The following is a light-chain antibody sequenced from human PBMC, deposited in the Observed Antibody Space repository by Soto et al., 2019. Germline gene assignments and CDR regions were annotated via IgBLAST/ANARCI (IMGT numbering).Light chain of an antibody. Sequence: QAVVTQPPSVSAAPGQKVTISCSGSSSNIGNNYVSWYQQLPGTAPKLLIYENNKRPSGIPDRFSGSKSGTSATLGITGLQTGDEADYYCGTWDSGLSARVFGGGTKLTVL. CDR1: SSNIGNNY. V-gene: IGLV1-51*02. CDR3: GTWDSGLSARV. CDR2: ENN. J-gene: IGLJ3*02.